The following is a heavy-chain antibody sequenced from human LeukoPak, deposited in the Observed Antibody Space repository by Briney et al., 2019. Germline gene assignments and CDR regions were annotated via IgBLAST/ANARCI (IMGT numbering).Heavy chain of an antibody. Sequence: PGGSLRLSCAASGFNFSSYWMSWVRQAPGKGLEWVANIKQDGSETYYVDSVKGRFTISRDNAKNLLYLEMNSLRAEDTALYYCARVDGSSSCPDYWGQGTLVTVSS. V-gene: IGHV3-7*01. J-gene: IGHJ4*02. CDR2: IKQDGSET. CDR3: ARVDGSSSCPDY. D-gene: IGHD6-13*01. CDR1: GFNFSSYW.